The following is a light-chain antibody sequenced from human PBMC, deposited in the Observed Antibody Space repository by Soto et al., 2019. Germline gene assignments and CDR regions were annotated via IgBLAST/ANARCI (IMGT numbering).Light chain of an antibody. CDR2: GAS. CDR1: QSVRTNS. CDR3: QHYDFSPT. Sequence: EVVLTQSPGTLSLSPGERATLSCRASQSVRTNSLAWYQQKPGQAPRLLIYGASSRATGIPDRFSGSGSGTDFTLTINKLEPEDLALYYCQHYDFSPTFGGGTKVEI. V-gene: IGKV3-20*01. J-gene: IGKJ4*01.